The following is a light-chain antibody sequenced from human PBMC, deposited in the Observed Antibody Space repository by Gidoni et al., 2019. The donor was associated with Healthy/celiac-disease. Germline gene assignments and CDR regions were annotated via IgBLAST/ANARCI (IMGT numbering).Light chain of an antibody. J-gene: IGKJ3*01. V-gene: IGKV1-9*01. Sequence: DLQLTQSPSFLSASVGDRVTITCRASQGISSYLAWYQQEPGKAPKLLIYAASTLQSGVPSRFSGSGSGTEFTLTISSLQPEDFATYYCQQLNSYFFGRGTKVDIK. CDR2: AAS. CDR1: QGISSY. CDR3: QQLNSYF.